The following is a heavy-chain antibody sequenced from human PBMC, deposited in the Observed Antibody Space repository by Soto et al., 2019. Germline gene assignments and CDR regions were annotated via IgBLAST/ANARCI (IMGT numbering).Heavy chain of an antibody. CDR2: ISPNSGAT. CDR1: GYSFGLFY. D-gene: IGHD2-15*01. CDR3: ARGGSWYDF. Sequence: QIQLMQSGAEVRKPGASVRVSCKVSGYSFGLFYIHWLRQAPGEGPEWMGWISPNSGATSYAQKYEGRVTVARAISVTTLFREFRRMPSVDTAVYFCARGGSWYDFWGQGTPVSVS. J-gene: IGHJ4*02. V-gene: IGHV1-2*02.